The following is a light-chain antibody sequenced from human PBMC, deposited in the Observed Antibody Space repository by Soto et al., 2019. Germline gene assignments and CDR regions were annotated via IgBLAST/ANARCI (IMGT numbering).Light chain of an antibody. CDR2: DVS. J-gene: IGLJ1*01. CDR1: SSDVGGYNY. V-gene: IGLV2-11*01. Sequence: QSVLTQPRSVSGSPGQSVTISCTGTSSDVGGYNYVSWYQQHPGKAPKLMIYDVSKRPSGVPDRFSGSKSGNTASLTSSGLQAEDEADYYCCSYAGSYTVVFGTGTKLTVL. CDR3: CSYAGSYTVV.